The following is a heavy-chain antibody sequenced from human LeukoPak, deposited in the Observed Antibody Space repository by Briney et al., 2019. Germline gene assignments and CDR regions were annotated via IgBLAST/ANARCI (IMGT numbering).Heavy chain of an antibody. CDR2: TYNRSKWYN. J-gene: IGHJ4*02. CDR1: GDSVSSISAA. CDR3: ARGIAAGGFDY. D-gene: IGHD6-13*01. V-gene: IGHV6-1*01. Sequence: SQTLSLTSAISGDSVSSISAAWNSIRQSPSRGLGWLGMTYNRSKWYNDYAVSETSRITINPDTSKNQFSLQLNSVTPEDTAVYYCARGIAAGGFDYWGEGTLGTASS.